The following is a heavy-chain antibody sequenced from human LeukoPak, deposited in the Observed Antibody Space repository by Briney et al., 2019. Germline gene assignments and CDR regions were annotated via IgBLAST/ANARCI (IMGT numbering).Heavy chain of an antibody. CDR1: GYTFTSYY. D-gene: IGHD2-21*02. J-gene: IGHJ6*03. Sequence: ASVKVSCKASGYTFTSYYMHWVRQAPGQGLEWMGIINPSGGSTSYAQKFQGRVTMTRDTSTSTVYMELSSLRSEDTAVYYCAREVGGDHYYYYYMDVWGKGITVTVSS. V-gene: IGHV1-46*01. CDR2: INPSGGST. CDR3: AREVGGDHYYYYYMDV.